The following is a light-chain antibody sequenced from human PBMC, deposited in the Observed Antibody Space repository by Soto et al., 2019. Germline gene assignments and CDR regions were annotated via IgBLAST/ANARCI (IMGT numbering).Light chain of an antibody. Sequence: QSALTQPASVSGSPGQSITISCTGTSSDFGGYNYVSWYQHHPGKAPKLLIYDVSNRPSGVSNRFSGSKSGNTASLTISGLQAEDEADYYCSSYTSSSTLYVFGTGTKVTVL. CDR1: SSDFGGYNY. CDR2: DVS. J-gene: IGLJ1*01. CDR3: SSYTSSSTLYV. V-gene: IGLV2-14*03.